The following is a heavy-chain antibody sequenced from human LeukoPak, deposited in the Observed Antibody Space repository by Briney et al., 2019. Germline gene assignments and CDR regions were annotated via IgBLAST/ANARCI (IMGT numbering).Heavy chain of an antibody. CDR3: AREIYSSGWADKDY. Sequence: SETLSLTCTVSGGSIGSYYWSWIRQPPGKGLEWIGYIYYSGSTNYNPSLKSRVTISVDTSKNQFSLKLSSVTAADTAVYYCAREIYSSGWADKDYWGQGTLVTVSS. CDR2: IYYSGST. J-gene: IGHJ4*02. CDR1: GGSIGSYY. D-gene: IGHD6-19*01. V-gene: IGHV4-59*12.